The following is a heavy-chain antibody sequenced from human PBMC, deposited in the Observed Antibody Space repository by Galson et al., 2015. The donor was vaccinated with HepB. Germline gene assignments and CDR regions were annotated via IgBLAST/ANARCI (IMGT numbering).Heavy chain of an antibody. D-gene: IGHD2/OR15-2a*01. V-gene: IGHV1-18*01. CDR1: GFTFSSYS. Sequence: SVKVSCKVSGFTFSSYSLTWVRQAPGQGLEWMGWISAYNGKTHFGQSVQGRLTLTTDTSTSTGYMELRNLKSDDTAVYYCARALTVLGEYYFDSWGQGTQVTVSS. J-gene: IGHJ4*02. CDR2: ISAYNGKT. CDR3: ARALTVLGEYYFDS.